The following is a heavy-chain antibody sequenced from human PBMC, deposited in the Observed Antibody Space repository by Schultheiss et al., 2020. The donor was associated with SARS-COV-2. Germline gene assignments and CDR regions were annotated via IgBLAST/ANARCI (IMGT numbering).Heavy chain of an antibody. D-gene: IGHD3-10*01. CDR1: EFAFSSYG. V-gene: IGHV3-30*18. CDR3: AKDSGSGGF. CDR2: ISYDGSEK. J-gene: IGHJ4*02. Sequence: GESLKISCAASEFAFSSYGMHWVRQAPGKGLEWVAVISYDGSEKYSADSVKGRFTISRDNSKNTLYLQMNSLRAEDTAVYYCAKDSGSGGFWGQGTLVTVSS.